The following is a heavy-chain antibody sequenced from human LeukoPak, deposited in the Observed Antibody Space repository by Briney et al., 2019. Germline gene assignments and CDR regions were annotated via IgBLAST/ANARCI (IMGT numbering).Heavy chain of an antibody. CDR2: ISWNSGSI. V-gene: IGHV3-9*01. Sequence: QPGRSLRLSCAASGFTFDDYAMHWVRQAPGEGLEWASGISWNSGSIGYADSVKGRFTISRDNAKNSLYLQMNSLRAEDTALYYCAKDRYVMVRGVMDYWGQGTLVTVSS. D-gene: IGHD3-10*01. CDR1: GFTFDDYA. CDR3: AKDRYVMVRGVMDY. J-gene: IGHJ4*02.